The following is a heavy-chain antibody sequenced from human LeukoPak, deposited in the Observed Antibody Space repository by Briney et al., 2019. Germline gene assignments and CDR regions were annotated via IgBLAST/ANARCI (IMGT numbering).Heavy chain of an antibody. V-gene: IGHV3-74*01. J-gene: IGHJ4*02. CDR1: GFIFRSYW. Sequence: GGSLRLSCAASGFIFRSYWMHWVRQAPGKGLVWVSRINNDGSTTSYADSVKGRFTISRDNAKNTLYLQMNSLRAEDTAVYYCVRGYCSSTSCPTLYYSWGQGTLVIVSS. CDR3: VRGYCSSTSCPTLYYS. CDR2: INNDGSTT. D-gene: IGHD2-2*01.